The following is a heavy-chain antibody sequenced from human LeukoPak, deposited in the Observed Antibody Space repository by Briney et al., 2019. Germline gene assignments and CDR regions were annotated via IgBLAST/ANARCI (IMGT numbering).Heavy chain of an antibody. J-gene: IGHJ5*02. V-gene: IGHV4-34*01. CDR1: GVSLSDYY. D-gene: IGHD3-16*02. CDR2: INHSGST. CDR3: ARHRARWFDP. Sequence: PSETLSLTCAVFGVSLSDYYWSWIRQPPGKGLEWIGEINHSGSTNYNPSLKSRVTISVDTSKNQFSLKLSSVTAADTAVYYCARHRARWFDPWGQGTLVTVSS.